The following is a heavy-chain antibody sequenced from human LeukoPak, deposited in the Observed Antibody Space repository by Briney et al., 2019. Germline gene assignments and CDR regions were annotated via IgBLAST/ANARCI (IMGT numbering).Heavy chain of an antibody. CDR3: ARRLRQNLFDP. V-gene: IGHV4-59*08. J-gene: IGHJ5*02. CDR1: GVSISSDY. D-gene: IGHD4-17*01. CDR2: IYYSGSS. Sequence: SQTLSLTCTVSGVSISSDYWSWIRLPPGKGLEWIGYIYYSGSSNYNPSLKSRVTMSVDTSKNQFSLKLTSVTAADTAVYYCARRLRQNLFDPWGQGTLVTVSS.